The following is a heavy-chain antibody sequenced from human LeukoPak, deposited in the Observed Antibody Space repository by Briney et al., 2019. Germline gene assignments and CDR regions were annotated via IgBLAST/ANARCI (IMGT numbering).Heavy chain of an antibody. J-gene: IGHJ3*02. CDR3: ARERQDTILHSGAFDI. D-gene: IGHD2-21*01. Sequence: GGSLRLSCAASGFTFSTYFMHWARQAPGKGLEWVADIASDGSHTFYVGSVKGRFTISRDNSKNTLYLQMNSLRAEDTAVYFCARERQDTILHSGAFDIWGQGTMVTVSS. CDR2: IASDGSHT. CDR1: GFTFSTYF. V-gene: IGHV3-30-3*01.